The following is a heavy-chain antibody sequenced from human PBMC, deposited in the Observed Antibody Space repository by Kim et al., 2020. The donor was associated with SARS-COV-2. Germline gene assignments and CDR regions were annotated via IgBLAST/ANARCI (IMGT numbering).Heavy chain of an antibody. CDR2: IYSGGST. V-gene: IGHV3-53*01. CDR1: GFTVSSNY. Sequence: GGSLRLSCAASGFTVSSNYMSWVRQAPGKGLEWVSVIYSGGSTYYADSVKGRFTISRDNSKNTLYLQMNSLRAEDTAVYYCARAPAMVRGVIMVYWGQGTLVTVSS. CDR3: ARAPAMVRGVIMVY. J-gene: IGHJ4*02. D-gene: IGHD3-10*01.